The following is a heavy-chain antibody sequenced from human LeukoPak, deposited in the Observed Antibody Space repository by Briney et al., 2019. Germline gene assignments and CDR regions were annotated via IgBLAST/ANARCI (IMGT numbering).Heavy chain of an antibody. D-gene: IGHD2-2*02. J-gene: IGHJ3*02. CDR2: ISSSGSTI. CDR1: GFTFSSYE. Sequence: GGSLRLSCAASGFTFSSYEMNWIRQAPGKGLEWVSYISSSGSTIYYADSVKGRFTISRDNAKNSLYLQMNSLRAEDTAVYYCARAHLVVPAAIHDAFDIWGQGTMVTVSS. CDR3: ARAHLVVPAAIHDAFDI. V-gene: IGHV3-48*03.